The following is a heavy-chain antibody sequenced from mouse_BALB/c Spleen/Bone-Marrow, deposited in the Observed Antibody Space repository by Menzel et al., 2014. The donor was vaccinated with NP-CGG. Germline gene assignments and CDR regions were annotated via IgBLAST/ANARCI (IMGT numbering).Heavy chain of an antibody. CDR2: ISSGGGYT. CDR3: ARHGITRLLDY. Sequence: EVQVVESGGDLVKPGGSLKLSCAASGFTFSTYGMSWVRQTPDKRLEWVATISSGGGYTYYPDSVKGRFTISRDNAKNTLYLQMSSLKSEDTAMYYCARHGITRLLDYWGQGTTLTVSS. D-gene: IGHD2-4*01. J-gene: IGHJ2*01. CDR1: GFTFSTYG. V-gene: IGHV5-6*01.